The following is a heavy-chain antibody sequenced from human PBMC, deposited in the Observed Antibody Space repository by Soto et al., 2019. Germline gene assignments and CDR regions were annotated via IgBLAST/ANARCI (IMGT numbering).Heavy chain of an antibody. CDR3: ARSFPRFTAPDS. CDR2: ISPTGNKI. J-gene: IGHJ5*01. D-gene: IGHD2-21*02. Sequence: EVQLVESGGGLVQPGGSLRLSCAASGFIFSNYEMNWVRQAPGKGLQWVSFISPTGNKIYYGESVKGRFTISRDNAKNSVFLQMNSLTAEDTAVYFCARSFPRFTAPDSWGQGPLVTVAS. V-gene: IGHV3-48*03. CDR1: GFIFSNYE.